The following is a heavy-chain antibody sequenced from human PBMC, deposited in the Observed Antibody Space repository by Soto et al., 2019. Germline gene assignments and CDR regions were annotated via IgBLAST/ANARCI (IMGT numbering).Heavy chain of an antibody. V-gene: IGHV3-33*06. Sequence: QVQLVESGGGVVQPGRSLRLSCVASGFSFTTYGLHWVRQAPGKGLEWVAVIWFDGSKQYYADSVKGRFTISRDNSKNIVYLEMNSMRVEDTAVYYCVKEHCGGDCYSDPYFDYWGQGTLVTVSS. CDR3: VKEHCGGDCYSDPYFDY. J-gene: IGHJ4*02. CDR2: IWFDGSKQ. D-gene: IGHD2-21*02. CDR1: GFSFTTYG.